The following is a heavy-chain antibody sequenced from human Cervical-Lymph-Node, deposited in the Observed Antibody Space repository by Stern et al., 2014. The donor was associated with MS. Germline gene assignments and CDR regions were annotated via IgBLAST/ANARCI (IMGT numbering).Heavy chain of an antibody. CDR2: IWYDGNKK. CDR3: ARGNWNYEGTGY. CDR1: GFTFSNYG. D-gene: IGHD1-7*01. Sequence: QVQLVESGGGLVQPGRSLRLSCAASGFTFSNYGMHWVRQAPGTGLEWLAVIWYDGNKKYYADSVKGRFTISRDNSKNTLFLQMSSLTAEDTAVYYCARGNWNYEGTGYWGQGTLVTVSS. V-gene: IGHV3-33*01. J-gene: IGHJ4*02.